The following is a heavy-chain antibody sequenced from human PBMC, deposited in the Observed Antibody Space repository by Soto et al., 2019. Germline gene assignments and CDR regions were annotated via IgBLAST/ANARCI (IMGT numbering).Heavy chain of an antibody. D-gene: IGHD4-17*01. J-gene: IGHJ6*03. CDR3: ARESPQMTTVTTDYYYYMDV. Sequence: SETLSLTCTVSGGSISSYYWSWIRQPPGKGLEWIGYIYYSGSTNYNPSLKSRVTISVDTSKNQFSLKLSSVTAADTAVYYCARESPQMTTVTTDYYYYMDVWGKGTMVTVSS. CDR2: IYYSGST. V-gene: IGHV4-59*01. CDR1: GGSISSYY.